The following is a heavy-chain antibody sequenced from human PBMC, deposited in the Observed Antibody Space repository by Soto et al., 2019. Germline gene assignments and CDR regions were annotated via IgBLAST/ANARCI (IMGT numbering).Heavy chain of an antibody. CDR1: GFSLSTSGVG. Sequence: QITLKESGPTLVKPTQPLTLTCTFTGFSLSTSGVGVGWIPPPPGKALEWLALLYWDDDKRYSPSLKSRLTLTKHTYENNVVLTVTNMDPVDTDTYYCAHRILYYGSGTLYSWNNWFHPWGQVTLVTVSS. V-gene: IGHV2-5*02. CDR3: AHRILYYGSGTLYSWNNWFHP. D-gene: IGHD3-10*01. J-gene: IGHJ5*02. CDR2: LYWDDDK.